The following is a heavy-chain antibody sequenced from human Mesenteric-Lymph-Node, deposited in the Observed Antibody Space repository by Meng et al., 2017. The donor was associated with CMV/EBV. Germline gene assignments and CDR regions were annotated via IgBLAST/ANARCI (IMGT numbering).Heavy chain of an antibody. CDR2: INPSGGST. Sequence: KASGYTFSSYYMHWVRQAPGQGLEWMGIINPSGGSTGYAQKFQGRITMTRDTSTSTVYMELSSLRSEDTAVYYCARDPRGGSYSHFDYWGQGALVTVSS. D-gene: IGHD1-26*01. J-gene: IGHJ4*02. V-gene: IGHV1-46*01. CDR1: GYTFSSYY. CDR3: ARDPRGGSYSHFDY.